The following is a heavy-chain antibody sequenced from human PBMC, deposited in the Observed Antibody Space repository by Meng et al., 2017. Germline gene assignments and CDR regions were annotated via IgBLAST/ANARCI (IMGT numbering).Heavy chain of an antibody. Sequence: SGPTLVKPTQTLTLTCTFSGFSLSTSGVGVGWIRQPPGKALEWLALIYWNDDKRYSQSLKSRLTITKDTSKNQVALTMTNMDPVDKATYYCAHRRYGHSGYDLDYWGQGTLVTVSS. D-gene: IGHD5-12*01. CDR1: GFSLSTSGVG. V-gene: IGHV2-5*01. CDR3: AHRRYGHSGYDLDY. CDR2: IYWNDDK. J-gene: IGHJ4*02.